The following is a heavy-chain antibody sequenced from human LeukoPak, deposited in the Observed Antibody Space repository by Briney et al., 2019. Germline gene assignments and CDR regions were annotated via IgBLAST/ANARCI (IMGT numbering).Heavy chain of an antibody. D-gene: IGHD3-22*01. Sequence: PSQTLSLTCTVSGGSISSGSYYWSWIRQPAGKGLEWIGRIYTSGSTNYNPSLKSRVTISVDTSKNQFSLKLSSVTAADTAVYYCARSSSYYYDSSGYNFDIWGQGTMVTVSS. J-gene: IGHJ3*02. V-gene: IGHV4-61*02. CDR1: GGSISSGSYY. CDR3: ARSSSYYYDSSGYNFDI. CDR2: IYTSGST.